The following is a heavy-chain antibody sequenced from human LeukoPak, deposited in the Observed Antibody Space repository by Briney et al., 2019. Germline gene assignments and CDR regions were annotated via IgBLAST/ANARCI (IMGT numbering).Heavy chain of an antibody. CDR2: INPNSGGT. CDR1: GGTFSSYA. D-gene: IGHD6-13*01. V-gene: IGHV1-2*02. Sequence: ASVKVSCKASGGTFSSYAISWVRQAPVQGLEWMGWINPNSGGTNYAQKFQGRVTMTRDTSISTAYIELSRLRSDDTAVYYCARGRIAAAGRNWFDPWGQGTLVTVSS. J-gene: IGHJ5*02. CDR3: ARGRIAAAGRNWFDP.